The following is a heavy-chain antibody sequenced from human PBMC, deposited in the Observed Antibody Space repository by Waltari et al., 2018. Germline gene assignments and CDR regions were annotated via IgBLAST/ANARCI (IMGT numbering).Heavy chain of an antibody. J-gene: IGHJ4*02. D-gene: IGHD3-10*01. CDR2: ISGSGGST. Sequence: EVQLLESGGGLVQPGGSLRLSCAASGFTFSSYAMRWVRRAPGKGLEWVSAISGSGGSTYYADSVKGRFTISRDNSKNTLYLQMNSLRAEDTAVYYCAKPYRYGSGTHPYPLWGQGTLVTVSS. CDR1: GFTFSSYA. CDR3: AKPYRYGSGTHPYPL. V-gene: IGHV3-23*01.